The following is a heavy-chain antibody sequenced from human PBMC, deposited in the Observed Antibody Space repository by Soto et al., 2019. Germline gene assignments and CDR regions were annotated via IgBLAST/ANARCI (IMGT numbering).Heavy chain of an antibody. CDR3: ARVFAPLADSPGPLDI. V-gene: IGHV3-33*01. CDR1: GFTFSSYG. Sequence: PGGSLRLSCAASGFTFSSYGMHWVRQAPGKGLEWVAVIWYDGSNKYYADSVKGRFTISRDNSKNALYLQMNSLRAEDTAVYYCARVFAPLADSPGPLDIWGQGTMVTVSS. CDR2: IWYDGSNK. D-gene: IGHD2-21*01. J-gene: IGHJ3*02.